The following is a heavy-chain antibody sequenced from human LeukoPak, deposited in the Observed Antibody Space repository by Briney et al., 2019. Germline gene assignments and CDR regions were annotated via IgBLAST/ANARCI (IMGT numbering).Heavy chain of an antibody. J-gene: IGHJ3*02. CDR3: ARTAPYSRAFDI. CDR2: IYSGGSM. CDR1: GFTVSSNY. Sequence: PGGSLRLSCAASGFTVSSNYMSWVRQAPGKGLEWVSVIYSGGSMYYADSVKGRFTISRDNSKNTLYLQMNSLRAEDTAVYYCARTAPYSRAFDIWGQGTMVTVSS. D-gene: IGHD1-26*01. V-gene: IGHV3-53*01.